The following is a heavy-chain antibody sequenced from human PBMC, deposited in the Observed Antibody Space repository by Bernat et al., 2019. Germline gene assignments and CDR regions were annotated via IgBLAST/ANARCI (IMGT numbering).Heavy chain of an antibody. Sequence: QVQLVQSGAEVKKPGASVKVSCKASGYTFTGYYMHWVRQAPGQGLEWMGGINPNSGGTNYAQKFQGWVTMTRATSISTAYMELSRLRSDDTAVYYCARGAYYYDSSGYPGAFDIWGQGTMVTVSS. D-gene: IGHD3-22*01. J-gene: IGHJ3*02. CDR1: GYTFTGYY. CDR2: INPNSGGT. CDR3: ARGAYYYDSSGYPGAFDI. V-gene: IGHV1-2*04.